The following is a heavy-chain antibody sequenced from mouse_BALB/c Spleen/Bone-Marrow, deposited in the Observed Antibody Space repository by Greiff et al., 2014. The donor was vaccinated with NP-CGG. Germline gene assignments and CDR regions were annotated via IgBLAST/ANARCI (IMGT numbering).Heavy chain of an antibody. CDR3: ARYGNYPFYAMDY. CDR1: GYTFTSYV. J-gene: IGHJ4*01. Sequence: EVQLQQSEPELVKPGASVKMSCKASGYTFTSYVMHWVKQKPGQGLEWIGYINPYNDGTKYNEKFKGKATLTSDKSSSTAYMELSSLTSEDSAVYYCARYGNYPFYAMDYWGQGTSVTVSS. D-gene: IGHD2-1*01. V-gene: IGHV1-14*01. CDR2: INPYNDGT.